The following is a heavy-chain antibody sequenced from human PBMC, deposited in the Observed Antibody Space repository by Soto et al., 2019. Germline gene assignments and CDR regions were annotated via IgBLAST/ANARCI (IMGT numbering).Heavy chain of an antibody. V-gene: IGHV3-23*01. CDR3: ANARAYGDFLLDY. J-gene: IGHJ4*02. CDR1: GFTFSSYA. CDR2: ISGSGGST. D-gene: IGHD4-17*01. Sequence: GGSLRLSCAASGFTFSSYAMSWVRQAPGKGLEWVSAISGSGGSTYYADSVKGRFTISRDNSKNTLYLQMNSLRAEDTAVYYCANARAYGDFLLDYWGQGTLVTVSS.